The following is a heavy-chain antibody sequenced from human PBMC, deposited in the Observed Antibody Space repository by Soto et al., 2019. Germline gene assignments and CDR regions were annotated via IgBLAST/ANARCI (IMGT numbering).Heavy chain of an antibody. CDR3: ARRHLAVEFSPWIDP. CDR2: IDSSGEK. CDR1: GLSITDSEMG. Sequence: QVTLKESGPVLVKPTETLTLRCTVSGLSITDSEMGVSWIRQPPGQPLEWLAHIDSSGEKSYRTFLKSRLAISKDTSKSQIALTMTNMDPADTATYYCARRHLAVEFSPWIDPWGQGIPVTVSS. J-gene: IGHJ5*02. V-gene: IGHV2-26*01.